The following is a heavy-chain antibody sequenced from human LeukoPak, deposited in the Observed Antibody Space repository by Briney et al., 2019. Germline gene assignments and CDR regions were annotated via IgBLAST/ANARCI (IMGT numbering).Heavy chain of an antibody. CDR1: GFTFDDYG. CDR3: AELGITMIGGV. J-gene: IGHJ6*04. CDR2: INWNGYIT. V-gene: IGHV3-20*04. D-gene: IGHD3-10*02. Sequence: GGSLRLSCAASGFTFDDYGMSWVRHAPGKGLEWVSGINWNGYITTYADSVKGRFTISRDNAKNSLYLQMNSLRAEDTAVYYCAELGITMIGGVWGKGTTVTISS.